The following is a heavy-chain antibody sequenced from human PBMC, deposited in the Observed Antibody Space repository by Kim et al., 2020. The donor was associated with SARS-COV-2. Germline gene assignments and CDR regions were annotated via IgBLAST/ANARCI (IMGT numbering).Heavy chain of an antibody. V-gene: IGHV1-8*01. D-gene: IGHD6-13*01. Sequence: KFQGRVTMTRNTSISTAYMELSSLRSEDTAVYYCARGVFSSSWHEGWFDPWGQGTLVTVSS. J-gene: IGHJ5*02. CDR3: ARGVFSSSWHEGWFDP.